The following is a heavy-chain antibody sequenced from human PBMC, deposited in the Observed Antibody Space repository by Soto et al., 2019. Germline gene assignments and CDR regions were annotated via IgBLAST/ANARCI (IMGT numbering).Heavy chain of an antibody. V-gene: IGHV3-21*01. CDR1: GFTFSTSE. CDR3: ARVTYYYDSSGYYLDAFDI. D-gene: IGHD3-22*01. Sequence: PVGSLRLSCAASGFTFSTSEMYWVRQAPGKGLEWVSSISSSSYIYYADSVKGRFTISRDDAKNSLYLQMNSLRAEDTAVYYCARVTYYYDSSGYYLDAFDIWGQGTMVTVSS. CDR2: ISSSSYI. J-gene: IGHJ3*02.